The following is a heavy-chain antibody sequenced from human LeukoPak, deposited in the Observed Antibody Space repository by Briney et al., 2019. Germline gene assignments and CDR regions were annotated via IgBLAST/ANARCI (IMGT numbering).Heavy chain of an antibody. V-gene: IGHV4-4*07. Sequence: PSETLSLTCSVSGGSISRYYWAWIRQPAGKELEWIGRIYASGSTKYHPSLRSRVDMSVDTSKNQFSLNLHYVTAADTAVYYCARYGYREAVGGITMVRGGMDAWGQGTTVTVSS. CDR2: IYASGST. CDR1: GGSISRYY. CDR3: ARYGYREAVGGITMVRGGMDA. J-gene: IGHJ6*02. D-gene: IGHD3-10*01.